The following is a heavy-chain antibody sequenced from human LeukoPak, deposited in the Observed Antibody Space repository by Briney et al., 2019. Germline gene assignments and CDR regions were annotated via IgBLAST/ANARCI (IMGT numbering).Heavy chain of an antibody. Sequence: SETLSLTCTVSGGSISGFYWSWIRQPPGKGLEWIGYMSNNGATNYNPSLKSRVTISVDTSKNQFSLKLSSVTAADTAVYYCARVQVVRGVIVYYYYMDVWGKGTTVTISS. CDR2: MSNNGAT. CDR1: GGSISGFY. D-gene: IGHD3-10*01. CDR3: ARVQVVRGVIVYYYYMDV. V-gene: IGHV4-59*01. J-gene: IGHJ6*03.